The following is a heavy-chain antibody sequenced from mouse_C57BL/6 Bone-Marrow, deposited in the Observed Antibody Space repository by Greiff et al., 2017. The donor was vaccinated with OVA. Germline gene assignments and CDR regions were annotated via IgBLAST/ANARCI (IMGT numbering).Heavy chain of an antibody. V-gene: IGHV1-5*01. Sequence: VQLQQSGTVLARPGASVKMSCKTSGYTFTSYWMHWVKQRPGQGLEWIGAIYPGNSDTSYNQKFKGKAKLNAVTSASTAYMELSSLTNEDSAVYYCLYDYDGAYWGQGTLVTVSA. CDR3: LYDYDGAY. CDR2: IYPGNSDT. J-gene: IGHJ3*01. CDR1: GYTFTSYW. D-gene: IGHD2-4*01.